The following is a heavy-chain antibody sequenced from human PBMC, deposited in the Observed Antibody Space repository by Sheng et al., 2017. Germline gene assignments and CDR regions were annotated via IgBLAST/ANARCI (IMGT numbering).Heavy chain of an antibody. CDR2: IYNSGST. J-gene: IGHJ4*02. CDR3: ARTSGYSYGXAIDY. Sequence: HVRLQESGPGLVKPSGTLSLTCAVSTGSIGSDNWWTWVRQPPGKGLEWIGEIYNSGSTNYNPSLKSRVTISVDKSKNQFSLKLNSVTAADTAVYYCARTSGYSYGXAIDYWGQGALVAVSX. CDR1: TGSIGSDNW. V-gene: IGHV4-4*02. D-gene: IGHD5-18*01.